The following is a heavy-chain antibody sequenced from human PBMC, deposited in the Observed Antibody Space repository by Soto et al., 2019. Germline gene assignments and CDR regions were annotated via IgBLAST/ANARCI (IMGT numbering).Heavy chain of an antibody. J-gene: IGHJ6*02. D-gene: IGHD3-3*01. CDR3: ARTWRPYYYYCMDV. Sequence: QVQLVESGGGVVQPGRSLRLSCAASGFTFSSYAMHWVRQAPGKGLEWVAVISYDGSNKYYADSVKGRFTISRDNSKDTMYLQMNSLRAEDTAVYYCARTWRPYYYYCMDVWGQGTTVTVSS. CDR2: ISYDGSNK. V-gene: IGHV3-30-3*01. CDR1: GFTFSSYA.